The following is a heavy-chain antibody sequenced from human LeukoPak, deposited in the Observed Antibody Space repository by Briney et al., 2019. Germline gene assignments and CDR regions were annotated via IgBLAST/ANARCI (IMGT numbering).Heavy chain of an antibody. CDR1: GGSISSYY. V-gene: IGHV4-59*12. CDR2: ISYSGST. Sequence: PSETLSLTCTVSGGSISSYYWSWIRQPPGKGLEWIGYISYSGSTNYNPSLKSRVTISVDTSKNQFSLKLSSVTAADTAVYYCARRLCGGDCYSTFSYWGQGTLVTVSS. D-gene: IGHD2-21*02. CDR3: ARRLCGGDCYSTFSY. J-gene: IGHJ4*02.